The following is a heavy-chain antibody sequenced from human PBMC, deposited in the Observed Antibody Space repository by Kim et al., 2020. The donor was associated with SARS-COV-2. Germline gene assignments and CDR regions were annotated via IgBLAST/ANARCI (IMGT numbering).Heavy chain of an antibody. Sequence: SETLSLTCAVYGGSFSGYYWSWIRQPPGKGLEWIGEINHSGSTNYNPSLKSRVTISVDTSKNQFSLKLSSVTAADTAVYYCARAPLVLRYFDWFHPANYYYGMDVWGQGTTVTVSS. V-gene: IGHV4-34*01. CDR3: ARAPLVLRYFDWFHPANYYYGMDV. D-gene: IGHD3-9*01. CDR1: GGSFSGYY. CDR2: INHSGST. J-gene: IGHJ6*02.